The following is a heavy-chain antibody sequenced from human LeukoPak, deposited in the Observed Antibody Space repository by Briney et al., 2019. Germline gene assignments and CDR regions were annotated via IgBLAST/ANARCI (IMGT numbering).Heavy chain of an antibody. V-gene: IGHV4-34*01. J-gene: IGHJ4*02. Sequence: SETLSLTCAVYGRSFSGYYWSWIRQPPGKGLEWIGEINHSGSTNYNPSLKSRVTISVDTSKNQFSLKLSSVTAADTAVYYCARARIAGNFDYWGQGTLVTVSS. D-gene: IGHD6-13*01. CDR2: INHSGST. CDR1: GRSFSGYY. CDR3: ARARIAGNFDY.